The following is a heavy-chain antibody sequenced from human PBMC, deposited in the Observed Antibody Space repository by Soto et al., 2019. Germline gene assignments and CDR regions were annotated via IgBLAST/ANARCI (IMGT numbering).Heavy chain of an antibody. J-gene: IGHJ4*02. CDR2: IYYSGST. V-gene: IGHV4-59*01. CDR1: GGSISSYY. CDR3: ARQGYYGSGSYYGPIADY. Sequence: SETLSLTCTVSGGSISSYYWSWIRQPPGKGLEWIGYIYYSGSTNYNPSLKSRVTISVDTSKNQFSLKLSSVTAADTAVYYCARQGYYGSGSYYGPIADYWGQGTLVTVSS. D-gene: IGHD3-10*01.